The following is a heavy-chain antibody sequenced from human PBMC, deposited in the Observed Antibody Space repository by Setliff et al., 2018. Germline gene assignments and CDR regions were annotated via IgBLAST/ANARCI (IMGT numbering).Heavy chain of an antibody. V-gene: IGHV4-34*01. Sequence: SETLSLTCAVYGGSFSGYYWSWIHQPPGKGLEWIGEINHSGSTNYNPSLKSRVTISVDTSKNQFSLKLSSVTAADTAVYYCARKSRNIVVVPAAVIYYYYYYMDVWGKGTTVTVSS. CDR1: GGSFSGYY. CDR2: INHSGST. D-gene: IGHD2-2*01. J-gene: IGHJ6*03. CDR3: ARKSRNIVVVPAAVIYYYYYYMDV.